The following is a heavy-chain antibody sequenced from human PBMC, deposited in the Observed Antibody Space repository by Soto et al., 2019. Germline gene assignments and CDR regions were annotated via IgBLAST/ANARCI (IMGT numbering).Heavy chain of an antibody. V-gene: IGHV4-31*03. CDR3: ARDDTKGWLQLGAFDI. Sequence: QVQLQESGPGLVKPSQTLSLTCTVSCGSISSGGYYWSWIRQHPGKGLEWIGYSYYRGSTYYNPSLKNRVTIAVDPSKNQFSLQLSSVTAAATAVYYCARDDTKGWLQLGAFDIWGQGTMVTVSS. D-gene: IGHD5-12*01. CDR1: CGSISSGGYY. J-gene: IGHJ3*02. CDR2: SYYRGST.